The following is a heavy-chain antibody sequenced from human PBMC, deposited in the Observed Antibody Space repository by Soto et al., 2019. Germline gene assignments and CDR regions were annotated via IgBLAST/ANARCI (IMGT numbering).Heavy chain of an antibody. CDR1: GGSISSGGYY. CDR2: IYYSGST. V-gene: IGHV4-31*03. J-gene: IGHJ4*02. CDR3: ARHGVTFGGVIVPFDY. D-gene: IGHD3-16*02. Sequence: QVQLQESGPGLVKPSQTLSLTCTVSGGSISSGGYYWSWIRQHPGKGREWLGYIYYSGSTYYNPSLKSRVTISVDTSKNQFSLKLSSVTAADTAVYYCARHGVTFGGVIVPFDYWGQGTLVTVSS.